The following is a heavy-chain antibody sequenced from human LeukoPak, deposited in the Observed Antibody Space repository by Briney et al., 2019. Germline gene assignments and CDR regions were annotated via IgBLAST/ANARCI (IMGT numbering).Heavy chain of an antibody. CDR1: GGSISSGDYY. J-gene: IGHJ4*02. D-gene: IGHD1-26*01. Sequence: SQTLSLTCTVSGGSISSGDYYWSWIRQPPGKGLEWIGYIYYSGSTYYNSSLKSRLTISVGTSKNQFSLKVSSVTAADTAVYYCARAGGTWYYFDYWGQGTLVTVSS. V-gene: IGHV4-30-4*01. CDR2: IYYSGST. CDR3: ARAGGTWYYFDY.